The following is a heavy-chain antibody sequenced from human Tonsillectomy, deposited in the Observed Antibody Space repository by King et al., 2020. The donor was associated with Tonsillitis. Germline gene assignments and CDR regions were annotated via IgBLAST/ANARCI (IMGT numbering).Heavy chain of an antibody. D-gene: IGHD5-12*01. CDR1: GCSVSSGGYY. Sequence: QLQESGPGLVKPSQTLSLTCSVSGCSVSSGGYYWSWIRQLPGKGLEWIGYIYHSGGTKYNPSLKNLVSISLDTSRNQFSLRLNSVTAADTAVYYCATSTYSGYGYFDYWGQGTLVTVSS. J-gene: IGHJ4*02. V-gene: IGHV4-31*01. CDR3: ATSTYSGYGYFDY. CDR2: IYHSGGT.